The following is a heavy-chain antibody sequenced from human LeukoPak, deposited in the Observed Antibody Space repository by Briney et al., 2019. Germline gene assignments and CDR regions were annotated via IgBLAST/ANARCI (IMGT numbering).Heavy chain of an antibody. CDR1: GDSVSSNSAA. CDR2: TYYRSKWHN. V-gene: IGHV6-1*01. Sequence: SQTLSLTCAISGDSVSSNSAAWNWIRQSPSGGLERLGRTYYRSKWHNDYAVSVKSRITIKADTSKNQFSLQLNSVTPEDTAVYYCARAGGYMDVWGKGTTVTVSS. J-gene: IGHJ6*03. CDR3: ARAGGYMDV.